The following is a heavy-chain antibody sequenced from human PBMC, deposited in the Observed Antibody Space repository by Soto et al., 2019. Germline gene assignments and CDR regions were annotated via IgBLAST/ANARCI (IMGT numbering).Heavy chain of an antibody. Sequence: QVQLVQSGAEVKKPGASVKVSCKASGYTFTSYGISWVRQAPGQGLEWMGWISAYNGNTNYAQKLQGRVTMTTATXTSTAYVELRSLRSDDTAVYYCARDYDSYGYGVDYWGQGTLVTVSS. V-gene: IGHV1-18*01. D-gene: IGHD5-18*01. J-gene: IGHJ4*02. CDR3: ARDYDSYGYGVDY. CDR1: GYTFTSYG. CDR2: ISAYNGNT.